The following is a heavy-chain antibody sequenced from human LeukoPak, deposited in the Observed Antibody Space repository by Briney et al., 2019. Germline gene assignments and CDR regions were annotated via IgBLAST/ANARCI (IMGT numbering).Heavy chain of an antibody. V-gene: IGHV1-46*01. CDR2: INPSGGST. CDR3: ARDLGAAGWTSSGWFRTPDY. CDR1: GYTFTSYY. D-gene: IGHD6-19*01. J-gene: IGHJ4*02. Sequence: ASVKVSCKASGYTFTSYYMHWVRQAPGQGLEWMGIINPSGGSTSYAQKFQGRVTMTRDTSTSTVYMELRSLRSGDTAVYYCARDLGAAGWTSSGWFRTPDYWGQGTLVTVSS.